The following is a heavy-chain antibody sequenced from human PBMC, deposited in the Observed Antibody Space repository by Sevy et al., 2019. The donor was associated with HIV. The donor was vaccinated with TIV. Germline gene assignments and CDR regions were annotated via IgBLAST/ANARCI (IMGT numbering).Heavy chain of an antibody. J-gene: IGHJ3*02. CDR3: AASSGYYDSGRDAVDI. CDR1: GYSVSDLS. V-gene: IGHV1-24*01. CDR2: HDLEDGEK. D-gene: IGHD3-22*01. Sequence: ASVKVSCKVSGYSVSDLSIHWVRQAPGKGLEWMGGHDLEDGEKIYAQKFQGRVTMTEDTSTEKAYMELSSLRSEDTAVDYCAASSGYYDSGRDAVDIWGQGTMVNVSS.